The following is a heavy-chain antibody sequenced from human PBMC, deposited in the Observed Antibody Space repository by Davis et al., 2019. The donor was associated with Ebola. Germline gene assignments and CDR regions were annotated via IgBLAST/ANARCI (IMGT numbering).Heavy chain of an antibody. V-gene: IGHV4-4*07. CDR1: GGSISSYY. Sequence: GSLRLSCIVSGGSISSYYWSWIRQPAGRGLEWIGRMYTSGSTSYNPSLESRVTMSVDRSKNQFSLKLTSVTAADTAVYYCAREGKELQWFGEESTSFYYYYMDVWGKGTTVTVSS. D-gene: IGHD3-10*01. J-gene: IGHJ6*03. CDR2: MYTSGST. CDR3: AREGKELQWFGEESTSFYYYYMDV.